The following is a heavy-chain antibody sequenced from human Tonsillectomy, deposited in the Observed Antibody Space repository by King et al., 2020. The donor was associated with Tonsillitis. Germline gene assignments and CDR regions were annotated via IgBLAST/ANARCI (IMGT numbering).Heavy chain of an antibody. J-gene: IGHJ5*02. CDR3: AGDSYCSSTSCYTEGWFDP. CDR2: LCSSDGSP. Sequence: VQLVESGGGLLQPGGSLRLSCAASGFTFNNYVWSWFGKAPGGGLEWVSVLCSSDGSPYYAEPVKGRFTISRDNSKNTLYLQMNSLRAEDTAVYYCAGDSYCSSTSCYTEGWFDPWGQGTLVTVSS. CDR1: GFTFNNYV. V-gene: IGHV3-23*04. D-gene: IGHD2-2*01.